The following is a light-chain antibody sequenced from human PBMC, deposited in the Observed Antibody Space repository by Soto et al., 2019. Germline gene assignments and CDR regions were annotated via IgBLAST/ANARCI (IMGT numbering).Light chain of an antibody. Sequence: EIVLRRSPVTLSLSPGERATLSCRASQSVGSYLAWYQQKPGQAPRLLIYDASNRATGIPTRFSGSGSGTDFTLTINSLEPEDFAVYYCQQRSNWPPLTFGGGTKVEIK. CDR1: QSVGSY. J-gene: IGKJ4*01. CDR3: QQRSNWPPLT. CDR2: DAS. V-gene: IGKV3-11*01.